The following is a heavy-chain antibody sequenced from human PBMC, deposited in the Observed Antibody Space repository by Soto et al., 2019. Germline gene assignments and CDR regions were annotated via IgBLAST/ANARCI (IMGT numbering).Heavy chain of an antibody. V-gene: IGHV4-59*08. Sequence: PSETLSLTCTVSGGSISCHYWSWIRHPPGKGLEWIGYIYYSGSTNYNPSLKSRVTISVDTSKNQFSLKLSSVTAADTAVYYCARTAPMVRGVMPQYYFDYWGKGTLVTVS. CDR1: GGSISCHY. CDR3: ARTAPMVRGVMPQYYFDY. D-gene: IGHD3-10*01. J-gene: IGHJ4*02. CDR2: IYYSGST.